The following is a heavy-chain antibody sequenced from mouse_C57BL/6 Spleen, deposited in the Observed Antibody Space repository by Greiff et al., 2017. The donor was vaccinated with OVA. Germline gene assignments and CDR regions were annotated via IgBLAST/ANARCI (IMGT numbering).Heavy chain of an antibody. Sequence: EVQLQESGPGPVKPSQSLSLTCSVTGYSITSGYYWNWIRQFPGNKLEWMGYISYDGSNNYNPSLKNRISITRDTSKNQFFLKLNSVTTEDTATYYCARGGRWLLSLDWYFDVWGTGTTVTVSS. J-gene: IGHJ1*03. CDR2: ISYDGSN. CDR1: GYSITSGYY. D-gene: IGHD2-3*01. V-gene: IGHV3-6*01. CDR3: ARGGRWLLSLDWYFDV.